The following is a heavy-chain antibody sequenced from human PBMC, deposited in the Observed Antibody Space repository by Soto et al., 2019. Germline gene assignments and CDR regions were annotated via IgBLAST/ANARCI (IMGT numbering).Heavy chain of an antibody. D-gene: IGHD2-2*01. CDR1: GYTFTSYG. CDR3: ARAEPYLPVPAASYYFAY. Sequence: QVQLVQSGAEVKKPGASVKVSCKASGYTFTSYGISWVRQAPGQGLEWMGWISAYNGNTNYAQKLQGRVTMTTATAKRPAYMEVRSLRSDDTAVYYCARAEPYLPVPAASYYFAYWGRGTLVTVSS. V-gene: IGHV1-18*01. CDR2: ISAYNGNT. J-gene: IGHJ4*02.